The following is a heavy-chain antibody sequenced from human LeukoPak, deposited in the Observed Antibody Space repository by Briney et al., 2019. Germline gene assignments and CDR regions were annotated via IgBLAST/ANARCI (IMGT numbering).Heavy chain of an antibody. D-gene: IGHD3-22*01. CDR1: GGTFSSYA. CDR2: IIPIFGTA. J-gene: IGHJ4*02. CDR3: ARDGDYYDSSGYYVV. V-gene: IGHV1-69*01. Sequence: ASVKVSSKASGGTFSSYAISWVRQAPGQGLEWMGGIIPIFGTANYAQKFQGRVTITADESTSTAYMELSSLRSEDTAVYYCARDGDYYDSSGYYVVWGQGTLVTVSS.